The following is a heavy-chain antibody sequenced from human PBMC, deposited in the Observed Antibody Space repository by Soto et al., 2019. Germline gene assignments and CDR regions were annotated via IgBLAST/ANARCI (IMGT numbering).Heavy chain of an antibody. V-gene: IGHV4-59*01. Sequence: SETLSLTCTGSGGSISSYYWSWIRQPPGKGLEWIGYIYYSGSTNYNPSLKSRVTISVDTSKNQFSLKLSSVTAADTAVYYCARGRADGAFDIWGQGTMVTVSS. CDR1: GGSISSYY. CDR3: ARGRADGAFDI. CDR2: IYYSGST. J-gene: IGHJ3*02.